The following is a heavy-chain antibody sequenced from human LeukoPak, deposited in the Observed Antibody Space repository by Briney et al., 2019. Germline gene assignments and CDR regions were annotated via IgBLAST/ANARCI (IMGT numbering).Heavy chain of an antibody. J-gene: IGHJ4*02. CDR1: GYTFTSYG. V-gene: IGHV1-18*01. CDR2: ISAYNGNT. D-gene: IGHD3-16*02. Sequence: ASVKVSCKASGYTFTSYGISWVRQAPGQGLEWMGWISAYNGNTNYAQKLQGGVTMTTDTSTSTAYMELRSLRSDDTAVYYCARGRVVITFGGVIVYPPDYWGQGTLVTVSS. CDR3: ARGRVVITFGGVIVYPPDY.